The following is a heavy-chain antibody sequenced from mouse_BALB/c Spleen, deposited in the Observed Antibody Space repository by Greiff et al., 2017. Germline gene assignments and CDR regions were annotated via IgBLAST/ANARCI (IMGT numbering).Heavy chain of an antibody. V-gene: IGHV1-15*01. CDR1: GYTFTDYE. CDR2: IDPETGGT. J-gene: IGHJ3*01. Sequence: QVQLQQSGAELVRPGASVTLSCKASGYTFTDYEMHWVKQTPVHGLEWIGAIDPETGGTAYNQKFKGKATLTADKSSSTAYMELRSLTSEDSAVYYCTRGHYGSEGAYWGQGTLVTVSA. CDR3: TRGHYGSEGAY. D-gene: IGHD1-1*01.